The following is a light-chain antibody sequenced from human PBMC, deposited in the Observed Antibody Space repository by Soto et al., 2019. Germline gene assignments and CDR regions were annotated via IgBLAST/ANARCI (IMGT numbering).Light chain of an antibody. V-gene: IGKV1-39*01. Sequence: DIQMTQSPSSLSASVGDRITITCRASQSISTYLNWFQQKPGRAPKLLIYLTSTLESGVPSRFSGSVSGIDFALTISSLQAEDFATYHCQQSSTTPWTFGQGTKVDVK. CDR1: QSISTY. CDR2: LTS. CDR3: QQSSTTPWT. J-gene: IGKJ1*01.